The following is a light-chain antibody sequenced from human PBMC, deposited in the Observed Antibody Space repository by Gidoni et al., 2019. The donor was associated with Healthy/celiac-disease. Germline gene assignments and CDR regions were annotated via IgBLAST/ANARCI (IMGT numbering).Light chain of an antibody. CDR1: SSNIGNNY. CDR2: DNN. Sequence: QSVLTQPPSVSASPGHTVTISCSVSSSNIGNNYVSWYQHLPGTAPKLLIYDNNKRPSGIPDRFSGSKSGTSATLGITGLQTGDEADYYCGTWDSSLSAGGVFGTGTKVTVL. CDR3: GTWDSSLSAGGV. J-gene: IGLJ1*01. V-gene: IGLV1-51*01.